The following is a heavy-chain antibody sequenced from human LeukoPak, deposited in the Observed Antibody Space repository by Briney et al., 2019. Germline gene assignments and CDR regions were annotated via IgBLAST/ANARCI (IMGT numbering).Heavy chain of an antibody. D-gene: IGHD6-13*01. V-gene: IGHV4-4*02. CDR2: IYHSGST. CDR1: GGSISSSNW. J-gene: IGHJ4*02. Sequence: SETLSLTCAVSGGSISSSNWWSWVRQPPGKGLEWIGEIYHSGSTNYNPSLKSRVTISVDTSKNQFSLKLSSVTAADTAVYYCARTSYSSSTYYFDYWGQGTLVTVSS. CDR3: ARTSYSSSTYYFDY.